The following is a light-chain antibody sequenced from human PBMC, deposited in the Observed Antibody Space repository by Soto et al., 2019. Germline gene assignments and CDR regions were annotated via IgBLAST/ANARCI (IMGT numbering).Light chain of an antibody. J-gene: IGKJ2*01. CDR2: GAS. Sequence: EIVLTQSPGTLSLSPGERATLSCRASQSVSSSYLAWYQHKPGQAPRLLIYGASSRATGIPDRFSGSGSGTDFTLTISSLEPEDSAVYYCQQYGSSLYTFGHGTKLEIK. V-gene: IGKV3-20*01. CDR1: QSVSSSY. CDR3: QQYGSSLYT.